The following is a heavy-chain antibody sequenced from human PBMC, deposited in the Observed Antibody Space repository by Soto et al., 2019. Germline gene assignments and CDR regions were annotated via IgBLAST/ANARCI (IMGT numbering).Heavy chain of an antibody. J-gene: IGHJ6*02. CDR2: IYHSGST. D-gene: IGHD1-26*01. V-gene: IGHV4-4*02. CDR3: AREGGNRYYYYGMDV. CDR1: DGSISSSNW. Sequence: PSETLSLTCAVSDGSISSSNWWSWVRQPPGKGLEWIGEIYHSGSTNYNPSLKSRVTILVDKSKNQFSLQLNSVTPEDTAVYYCAREGGNRYYYYGMDVWGQGTTVTVSS.